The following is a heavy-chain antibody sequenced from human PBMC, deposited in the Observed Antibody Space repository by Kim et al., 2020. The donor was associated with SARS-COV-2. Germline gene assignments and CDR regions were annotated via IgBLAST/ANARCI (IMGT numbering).Heavy chain of an antibody. CDR1: GYTFTSYG. J-gene: IGHJ5*02. Sequence: ASVKVSCKASGYTFTSYGISWVRQAPGQGLDWMGWISAYNGNTNYAQKLQGRVTMTTDTSTSTAYMELRSLRSDDTAVYYCARDSTPNYYGSGSYWRGNWFDPWGQGTLVTVSS. D-gene: IGHD3-10*01. CDR2: ISAYNGNT. V-gene: IGHV1-18*01. CDR3: ARDSTPNYYGSGSYWRGNWFDP.